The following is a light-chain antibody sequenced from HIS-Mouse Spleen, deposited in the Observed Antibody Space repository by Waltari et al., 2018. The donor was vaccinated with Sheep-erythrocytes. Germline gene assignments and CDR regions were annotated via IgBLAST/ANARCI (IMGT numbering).Light chain of an antibody. J-gene: IGKJ4*01. CDR3: QQYNSYPLT. CDR1: QSISSW. V-gene: IGKV1-5*03. CDR2: KAF. Sequence: DIQMTQSPSTLSASVGDRVTITCRASQSISSWLAWYQQKPGKAPKLLIYKAFSLESGVPSRFSGSGSGTEFTLTISSLQPDDFGTYYCQQYNSYPLTFGGGTKVEIK.